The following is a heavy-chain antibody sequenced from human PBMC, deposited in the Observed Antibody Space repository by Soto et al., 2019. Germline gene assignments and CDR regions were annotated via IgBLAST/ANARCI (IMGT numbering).Heavy chain of an antibody. V-gene: IGHV3-48*02. CDR1: GFTFSDYA. CDR2: ISSSSSTI. Sequence: EVQLVESGGGLVQPGGSLRLSCAASGFTFSDYALNWVRQAPGEGLEWISYISSSSSTIYFADSLKGRFTISRDNAKNSLDLQMNGLKDEDPAVYYCTSTLQYCTSTSFYPWGIFDDWGKGTLVTVSS. CDR3: TSTLQYCTSTSFYPWGIFDD. J-gene: IGHJ4*02. D-gene: IGHD2-2*01.